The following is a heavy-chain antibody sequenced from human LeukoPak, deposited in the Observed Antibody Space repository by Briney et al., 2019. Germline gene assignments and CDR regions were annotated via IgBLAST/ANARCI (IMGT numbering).Heavy chain of an antibody. CDR1: GFTFSSYA. D-gene: IGHD1-26*01. CDR3: AKPRGYSGTYGSVD. CDR2: ISAGGGST. J-gene: IGHJ4*02. V-gene: IGHV3-23*01. Sequence: PGGSLRLSCAASGFTFSSYAMSWVRQAPGKGLEWVSAISAGGGSTYYADSVKGRFTISRDDSKNTLYLQMNSLRAEGTAVYYCAKPRGYSGTYGSVDWGQGALVTVSS.